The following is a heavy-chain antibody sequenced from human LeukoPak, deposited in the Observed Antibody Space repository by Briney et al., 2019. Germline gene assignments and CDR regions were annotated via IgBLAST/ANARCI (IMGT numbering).Heavy chain of an antibody. Sequence: PSETLSLTCTVSGGSIGNYYWNWIRQPAGKGLEWIGRISTSGTTNYHPSLKSRVTLSLDTSKNQFSLNLRSVTAADTAIYFCARRHPYYYGSGTYSREDWGRGTLVTVSS. CDR1: GGSIGNYY. J-gene: IGHJ4*02. V-gene: IGHV4-4*07. CDR2: ISTSGTT. D-gene: IGHD3-10*01. CDR3: ARRHPYYYGSGTYSRED.